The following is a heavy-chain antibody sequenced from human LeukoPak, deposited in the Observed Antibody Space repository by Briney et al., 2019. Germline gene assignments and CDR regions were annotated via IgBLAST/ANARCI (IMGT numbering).Heavy chain of an antibody. V-gene: IGHV4-61*02. CDR1: GGSISSGSYY. D-gene: IGHD1-26*01. Sequence: SQTLSLTCTVSGGSISSGSYYWRWIRQPAGTGLEWIGRIYTSGSTNYNPSLKSRVTISVDTSKNQFSLKLSSVTAADTAVYYCARVSEWELLRPNYYFDYWGQGTLVTVSS. J-gene: IGHJ4*02. CDR2: IYTSGST. CDR3: ARVSEWELLRPNYYFDY.